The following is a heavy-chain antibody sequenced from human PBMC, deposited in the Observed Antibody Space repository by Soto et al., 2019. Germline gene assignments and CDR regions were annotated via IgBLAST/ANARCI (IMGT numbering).Heavy chain of an antibody. CDR1: GITLSDNY. V-gene: IGHV3-11*01. D-gene: IGHD2-8*01. CDR2: ISNSDYTT. CDR3: ASGKWSLDY. J-gene: IGHJ4*02. Sequence: VHLVVSGGGLVKPGGSLRLSCVASGITLSDNYMTWIRQAPGKGLEWLSYISNSDYTTYYADSVKGRFTISRDNAKNSLYLQLNGLRVEDTAVYYCASGKWSLDYWGQGILVTVSS.